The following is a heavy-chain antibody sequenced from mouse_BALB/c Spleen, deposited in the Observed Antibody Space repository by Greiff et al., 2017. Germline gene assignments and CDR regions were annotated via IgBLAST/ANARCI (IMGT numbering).Heavy chain of an antibody. CDR3: ARGDVYDYDGPAWFTY. CDR1: DCIFTNYW. D-gene: IGHD2-4*01. V-gene: IGHV1-59*01. CDR2: IDPSDTYT. J-gene: IGHJ3*01. Sequence: QVQLQQPGAELVRPGTSVKLSCKASDCIFTNYWMHWIKQRPGQGLEWIGLIDPSDTYTNYNQKFKGKATLTVDTSSSTAYMQLSSLTSEDSAVYFCARGDVYDYDGPAWFTYWGQGTLVTVSA.